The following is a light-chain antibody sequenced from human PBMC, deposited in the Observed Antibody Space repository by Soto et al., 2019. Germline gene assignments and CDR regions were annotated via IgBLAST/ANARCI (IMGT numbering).Light chain of an antibody. J-gene: IGLJ2*01. CDR3: QVWDGSTVV. CDR1: NIGSKN. V-gene: IGLV3-9*01. CDR2: RDT. Sequence: SYELTQPLSVSVALGQTARITCGENNIGSKNVHWYQQKPGQAPALVIYRDTNRPSGIPERFSGSNSGSTATLTITRAQVGDEADYYCQVWDGSTVVFGGGTKLTVL.